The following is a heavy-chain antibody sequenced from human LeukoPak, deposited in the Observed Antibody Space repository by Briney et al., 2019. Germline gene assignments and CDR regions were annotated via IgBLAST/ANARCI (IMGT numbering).Heavy chain of an antibody. V-gene: IGHV4-59*01. CDR2: IYYSGST. CDR3: ARGYGDYYDYYYYYGMDV. D-gene: IGHD4-17*01. CDR1: GGSISSYY. J-gene: IGHJ6*02. Sequence: SETLSLTCTVSGGSISSYYWSWIRQPPGKGLEWIGYIYYSGSTNYNPSLKSRVTISVDTSKNQFSLKLSSVTAADTAVYYCARGYGDYYDYYYYYGMDVWGQGTTVTVSS.